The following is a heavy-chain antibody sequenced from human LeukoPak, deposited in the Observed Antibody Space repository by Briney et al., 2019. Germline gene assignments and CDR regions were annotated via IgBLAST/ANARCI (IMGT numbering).Heavy chain of an antibody. J-gene: IGHJ3*02. CDR2: ISGASAYI. D-gene: IGHD7-27*01. CDR1: GFTFSSYG. V-gene: IGHV3-21*01. Sequence: GGSLRLSCAASGFTFSSYGMNWVRQAPGKGLEWVSSISGASAYIYYADSVRGRFTISRDNAKNSLYQQMNSLRAEDTAVYFCARKLTGSFDIWGQGTMVTVSS. CDR3: ARKLTGSFDI.